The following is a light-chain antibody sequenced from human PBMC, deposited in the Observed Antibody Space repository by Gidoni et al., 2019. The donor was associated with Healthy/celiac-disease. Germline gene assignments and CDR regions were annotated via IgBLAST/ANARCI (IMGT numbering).Light chain of an antibody. V-gene: IGKV3-11*01. CDR3: QQRSNWPPLT. CDR1: QSVSSY. J-gene: IGKJ4*01. Sequence: EIVLSQSPATLSLSPGERATLSCRASQSVSSYLAWYQQKPGQAPRLLIYDASNRATSIPARFSGSGSGTDVTLTISSLEPEDFAVYYCQQRSNWPPLTFGGGTKVEIK. CDR2: DAS.